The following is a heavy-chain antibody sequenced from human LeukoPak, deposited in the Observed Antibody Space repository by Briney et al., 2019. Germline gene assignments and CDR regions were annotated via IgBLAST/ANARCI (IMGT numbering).Heavy chain of an antibody. D-gene: IGHD6-19*01. V-gene: IGHV4-61*02. J-gene: IGHJ6*03. CDR2: ISTSGST. CDR3: ARLVAVAGTVHYYYYYMDV. Sequence: SQTLSLTCTVSGGSISSGSYYWSWIRQPAGKGLEWIGRISTSGSTNYNPSLKSRVTISVDTSKNQFSLKLSSVTAADTAVYYCARLVAVAGTVHYYYYYMDVWGKGTTVTVSS. CDR1: GGSISSGSYY.